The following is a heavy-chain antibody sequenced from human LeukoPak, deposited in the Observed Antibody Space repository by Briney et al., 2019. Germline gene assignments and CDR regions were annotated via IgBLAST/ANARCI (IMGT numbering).Heavy chain of an antibody. V-gene: IGHV3-7*03. D-gene: IGHD2-2*01. Sequence: GGSLRLSCAASGFTFSSYWMNWVRQAPGKGLEWVANIKQDGSEKNYVDSVKGRFTISRDNAKNSLYLQMNSLRVEDTAVYYCARALGFCSSTSCFPRYWGQGTLVTVSS. CDR2: IKQDGSEK. CDR3: ARALGFCSSTSCFPRY. J-gene: IGHJ4*02. CDR1: GFTFSSYW.